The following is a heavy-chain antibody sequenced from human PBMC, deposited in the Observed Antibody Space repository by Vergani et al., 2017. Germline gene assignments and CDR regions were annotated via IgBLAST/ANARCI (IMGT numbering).Heavy chain of an antibody. CDR2: IIPIFGTA. J-gene: IGHJ4*02. V-gene: IGHV1-69*14. CDR3: ARGERVVITPFDY. D-gene: IGHD3-22*01. CDR1: GYTFTSYG. Sequence: QVQLVQSGAEVKKPGSSVKVSCKASGYTFTSYGISWVRQAPGQGLEWMGGIIPIFGTANYAQKFQGRVTITADKSTSTAYMELRSLRSDDTAVYYCARGERVVITPFDYWGQGTLVTVSS.